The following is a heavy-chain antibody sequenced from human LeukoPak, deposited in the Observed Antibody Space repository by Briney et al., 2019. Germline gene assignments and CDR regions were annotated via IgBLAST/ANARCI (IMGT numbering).Heavy chain of an antibody. CDR3: AKIGHESSYDFWSGPLPGGAFDI. Sequence: PGGSLRLSCAASGFTFSSYAMSWVRQAPGKGLEWVSAISGSGGSTYYADSVKGRFTISRDNSKNTLYLQMNSLRAEDTAVYYCAKIGHESSYDFWSGPLPGGAFDIWGQGTMVTVSS. J-gene: IGHJ3*02. V-gene: IGHV3-23*01. CDR1: GFTFSSYA. D-gene: IGHD3-3*01. CDR2: ISGSGGST.